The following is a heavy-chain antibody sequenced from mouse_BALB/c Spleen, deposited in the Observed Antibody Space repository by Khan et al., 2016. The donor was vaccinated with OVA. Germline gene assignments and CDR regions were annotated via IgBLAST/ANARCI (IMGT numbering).Heavy chain of an antibody. J-gene: IGHJ3*01. V-gene: IGHV1-5*01. CDR2: IYPGNSDT. CDR1: GYSFTSYL. Sequence: EVQLQESGTVLARPGASVKMSCKASGYSFTSYLIHWVKQRPGQGLDWIGDIYPGNSDTSYNQKFKDKAKLTAGTSASTAYMELSSLTNEDSAVDYCTRGGYSSFAYWGQGTLVTVSA. D-gene: IGHD1-3*01. CDR3: TRGGYSSFAY.